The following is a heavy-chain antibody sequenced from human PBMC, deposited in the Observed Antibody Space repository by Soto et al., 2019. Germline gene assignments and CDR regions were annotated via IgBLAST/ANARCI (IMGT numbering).Heavy chain of an antibody. CDR3: AKIRDGGTTDYFDY. Sequence: GGSLRLSCAASGSTFSSYAMTWVRQAPGKGLEWVSAISGSGGTTYYADSVKGRFTISRDNSKNTLYLQMNSLRADDTAVYYCAKIRDGGTTDYFDYWGQGALVTVSS. CDR1: GSTFSSYA. J-gene: IGHJ4*02. V-gene: IGHV3-23*01. CDR2: ISGSGGTT. D-gene: IGHD1-1*01.